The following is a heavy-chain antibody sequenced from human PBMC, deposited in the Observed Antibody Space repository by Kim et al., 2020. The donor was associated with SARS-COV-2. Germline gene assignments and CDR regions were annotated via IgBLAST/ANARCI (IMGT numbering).Heavy chain of an antibody. V-gene: IGHV4-39*01. CDR1: GDSISRGSNY. CDR3: ARLVSESSAVEY. D-gene: IGHD6-6*01. Sequence: SETLSLTCTVSGDSISRGSNYWGWIRQPPGKGLEWIGSINYSGNTYYNPSLKSRVTISVDTSKNQFSLKMRSVTAADTAVYYCARLVSESSAVEYGGQG. CDR2: INYSGNT. J-gene: IGHJ4*02.